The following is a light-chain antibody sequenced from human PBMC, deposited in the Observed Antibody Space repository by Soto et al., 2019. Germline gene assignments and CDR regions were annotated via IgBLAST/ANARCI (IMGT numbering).Light chain of an antibody. Sequence: EIVMTQSPATLSVSPGERATLSCRASQSVNSNLAWYQQKPGQAPRLLIYGASTRATGVPARFSGSGSGTAITITDSNEQSEDVSDYYCQQHYHWPTFGQGTKVEIK. J-gene: IGKJ1*01. CDR3: QQHYHWPT. CDR1: QSVNSN. CDR2: GAS. V-gene: IGKV3-15*01.